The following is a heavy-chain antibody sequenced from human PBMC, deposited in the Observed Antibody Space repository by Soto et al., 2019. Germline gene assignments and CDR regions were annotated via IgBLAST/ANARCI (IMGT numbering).Heavy chain of an antibody. CDR2: INSDGSST. D-gene: IGHD6-19*01. CDR3: ARVIRSLVAGTEGYFDY. V-gene: IGHV3-74*01. CDR1: GFTFSSYW. Sequence: GGSLRLSCAASGFTFSSYWMHWVRQAPGKGLVWVSRINSDGSSTSYVDSVKGRFTISRDNAKNTLYLQMNGLRAEDTAVYYCARVIRSLVAGTEGYFDYWGQGTLVTVSS. J-gene: IGHJ4*02.